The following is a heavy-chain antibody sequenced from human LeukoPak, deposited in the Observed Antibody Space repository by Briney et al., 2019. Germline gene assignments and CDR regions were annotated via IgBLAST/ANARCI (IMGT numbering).Heavy chain of an antibody. CDR3: ASVSWYGDY. V-gene: IGHV4-34*01. CDR1: GGSFSGYY. CDR2: INHSGST. J-gene: IGHJ4*02. Sequence: PSETLSLTCAVYGGSFSGYYWSWIRQPPGKGLEWIGEINHSGSTNYNPSLKSRVTISVDTSKNQFSLKLSSVTAADTAVYYCASVSWYGDYWGQGTLVTVSS. D-gene: IGHD6-13*01.